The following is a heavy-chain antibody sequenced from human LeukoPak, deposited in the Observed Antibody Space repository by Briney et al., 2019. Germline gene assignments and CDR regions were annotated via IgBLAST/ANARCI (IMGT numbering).Heavy chain of an antibody. Sequence: GRSLRLSCAASGFTFNTYSVNWVRQAPGKGLEWLSYVKSGNYDIQYADSVTGRFTVSRDSATNSLYLQMNDLKAEDTAVYYCARDSDWAFDYWGQGSLVTVSS. CDR3: ARDSDWAFDY. CDR2: VKSGNYDI. D-gene: IGHD3-9*01. V-gene: IGHV3-48*01. CDR1: GFTFNTYS. J-gene: IGHJ4*02.